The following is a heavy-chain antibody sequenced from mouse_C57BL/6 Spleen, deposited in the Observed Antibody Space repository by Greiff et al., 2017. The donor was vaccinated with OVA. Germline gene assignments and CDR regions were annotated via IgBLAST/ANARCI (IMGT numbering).Heavy chain of an antibody. CDR3: ARSDYDVRFAY. V-gene: IGHV1-26*01. CDR1: GYTFTDYY. CDR2: INPNNGGT. D-gene: IGHD2-4*01. Sequence: EVQLQQSGPELVKPGASVKISCKASGYTFTDYYMNWVKQSHGKSLEWIGDINPNNGGTSYNQKFKGKATLTVDKSSSTAYMGLRSLTSEDSAVYYCARSDYDVRFAYWGQGTLVTVSA. J-gene: IGHJ3*01.